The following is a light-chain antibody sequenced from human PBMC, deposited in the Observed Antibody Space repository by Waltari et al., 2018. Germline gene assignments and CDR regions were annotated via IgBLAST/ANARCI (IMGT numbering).Light chain of an antibody. V-gene: IGKV2-28*01. J-gene: IGKJ4*01. Sequence: DIVMTQSPLSLPVTPGEPASISCRSSQSLLHSNGYNYLDWYLQKPGQSPQLLIYLGSNRASGVPDRFSGSGSGTDFTLKISRVEAEDGGVYYCMQALQTPLLTFGGGTKVEIK. CDR2: LGS. CDR3: MQALQTPLLT. CDR1: QSLLHSNGYNY.